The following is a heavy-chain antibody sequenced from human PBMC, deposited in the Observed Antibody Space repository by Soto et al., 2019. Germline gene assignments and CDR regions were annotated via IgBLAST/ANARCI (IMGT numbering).Heavy chain of an antibody. CDR3: ARHRYGSGSLYNWFDP. Sequence: SETLSLTCTVSGGSISGYFWSWMRQPPGKELEWIGYIYYSGSTNYNPSLKSRITMSVDSSKNQFSLKLSSVTAADTAVYYCARHRYGSGSLYNWFDPWGQGTLVTVSS. D-gene: IGHD3-10*01. J-gene: IGHJ5*02. V-gene: IGHV4-59*01. CDR2: IYYSGST. CDR1: GGSISGYF.